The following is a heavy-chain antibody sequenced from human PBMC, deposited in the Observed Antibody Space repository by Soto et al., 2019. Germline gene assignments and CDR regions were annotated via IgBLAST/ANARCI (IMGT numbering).Heavy chain of an antibody. D-gene: IGHD1-1*01. Sequence: QVQLVQSGAEGKKPGASVKVSCKAAGYSFTNYGFSWVRQAPGQGREWMGWINGYNGNTNYAPTLQGRFTMTKDTSTTTAYMELGSLTSDATAVYVCAASTATSSLWGQGTLVTVSS. J-gene: IGHJ4*02. V-gene: IGHV1-18*01. CDR2: INGYNGNT. CDR3: AASTATSSL. CDR1: GYSFTNYG.